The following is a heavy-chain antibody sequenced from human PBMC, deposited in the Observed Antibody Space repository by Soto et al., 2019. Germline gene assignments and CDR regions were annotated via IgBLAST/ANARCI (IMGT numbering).Heavy chain of an antibody. J-gene: IGHJ4*02. V-gene: IGHV3-11*01. CDR3: ARWARSCGSTSCFLDM. CDR1: GFRFTDYY. D-gene: IGHD2-2*01. CDR2: ISSRATGI. Sequence: GGSLRLSCAVAGFRFTDYYMSWIRQTPALGMQWIAYISSRATGIHYADSVRGRCTVSRDNAHNSLYLDMNNLRIDDTALYYCARWARSCGSTSCFLDMWGQGVPVTVSS.